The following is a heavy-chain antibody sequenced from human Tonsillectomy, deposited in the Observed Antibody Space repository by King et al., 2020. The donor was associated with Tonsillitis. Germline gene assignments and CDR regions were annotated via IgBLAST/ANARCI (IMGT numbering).Heavy chain of an antibody. V-gene: IGHV3-15*01. CDR2: IRSKADGGTT. J-gene: IGHJ4*02. D-gene: IGHD3-9*01. CDR1: GFTFSKAW. CDR3: TAILNYDILSGDSFDY. Sequence: VQLVESGGGLVKPGGSLRLSCVASGFTFSKAWMSWVRQAPGKGLEWVGRIRSKADGGTTDYAAPVKGRFTISRDDSKNTVYLQMNRLKTEDTDVYYCTAILNYDILSGDSFDYWGQGTLVTVSS.